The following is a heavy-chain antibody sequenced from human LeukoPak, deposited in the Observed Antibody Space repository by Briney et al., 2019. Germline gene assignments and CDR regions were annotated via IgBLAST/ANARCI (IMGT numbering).Heavy chain of an antibody. D-gene: IGHD4-23*01. CDR3: ARDTRRGLVTKYFQH. J-gene: IGHJ1*01. V-gene: IGHV4-30-2*01. Sequence: PSETLSLTCTVSGGSISSGDYYWSWIRQPPGKGLEWIGYIYHSGSTYNNPSLKSRVTISVDRSKNQFSLKLSSVTAADTAVYYCARDTRRGLVTKYFQHWGQGTLVTVSS. CDR1: GGSISSGDYY. CDR2: IYHSGST.